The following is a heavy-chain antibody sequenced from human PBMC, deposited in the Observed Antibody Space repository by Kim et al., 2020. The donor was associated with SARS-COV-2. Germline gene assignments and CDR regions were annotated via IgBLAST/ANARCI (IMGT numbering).Heavy chain of an antibody. V-gene: IGHV3-23*01. Sequence: DSVTGRFTISRDTSKETVYLQMSSLRAEDTAVYFCAKSVGEYYYYYGLDVWGQGTTVIVSS. CDR3: AKSVGEYYYYYGLDV. D-gene: IGHD3-10*01. J-gene: IGHJ6*02.